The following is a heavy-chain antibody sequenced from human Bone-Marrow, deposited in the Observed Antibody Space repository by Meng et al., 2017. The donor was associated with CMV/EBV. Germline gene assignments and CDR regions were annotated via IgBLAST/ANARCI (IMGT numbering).Heavy chain of an antibody. Sequence: ASVKVSCKASGYTFTSYGSSWVRQAPGQGLEWMGWISAYNGNTNYAQKLQGRVTMTTDTSTSTAYMELRSLRSDDTAVYYCAREGIVVVPAATSEYYYYYGMDVWGQGTTVTVSS. CDR2: ISAYNGNT. CDR3: AREGIVVVPAATSEYYYYYGMDV. J-gene: IGHJ6*02. D-gene: IGHD2-2*01. CDR1: GYTFTSYG. V-gene: IGHV1-18*01.